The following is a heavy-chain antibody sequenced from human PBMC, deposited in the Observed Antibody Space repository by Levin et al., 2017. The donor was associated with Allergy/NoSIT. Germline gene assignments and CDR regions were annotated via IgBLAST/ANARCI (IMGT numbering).Heavy chain of an antibody. J-gene: IGHJ3*02. Sequence: GGSLRLSCAASGFTFDDYTMHWVRQAPGKGLEWVSLISWDGGSTYYADSVKGRFTISRDNSKNSLYLQMNSLRTEDTALYYCATYSSSWYRWSFDIWGQGTMVTVSS. CDR2: ISWDGGST. D-gene: IGHD6-13*01. V-gene: IGHV3-43*01. CDR3: ATYSSSWYRWSFDI. CDR1: GFTFDDYT.